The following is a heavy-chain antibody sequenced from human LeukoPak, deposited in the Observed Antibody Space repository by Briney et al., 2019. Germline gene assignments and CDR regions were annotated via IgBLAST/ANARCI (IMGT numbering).Heavy chain of an antibody. V-gene: IGHV4-59*08. J-gene: IGHJ4*02. CDR1: GGSIGNYY. CDR2: IYYSGST. CDR3: ARLGISVAGAFDY. Sequence: PSETLSLTCTVSGGSIGNYYWSWIRQPPGKGLEWIGYIYYSGSTNYNPSLKSRVTISVDTSKNQFSLKLSSVTAADTAIYYCARLGISVAGAFDYWGQGTLVTVSS. D-gene: IGHD6-19*01.